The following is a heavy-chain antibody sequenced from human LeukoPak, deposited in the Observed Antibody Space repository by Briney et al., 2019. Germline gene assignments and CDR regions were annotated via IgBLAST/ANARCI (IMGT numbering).Heavy chain of an antibody. CDR3: AAVSGHYTLLDA. CDR1: GYTLKDIS. D-gene: IGHD1-26*01. Sequence: GASVKVSCKISGYTLKDISMHGGRQPPGKGLDGMGGVDPDDGRRVYAQKFQGRVTMTEDTSTNTAYMELSRLRSEDTAVYYCAAVSGHYTLLDAWGQGALVTVST. J-gene: IGHJ5*02. CDR2: VDPDDGRR. V-gene: IGHV1-24*01.